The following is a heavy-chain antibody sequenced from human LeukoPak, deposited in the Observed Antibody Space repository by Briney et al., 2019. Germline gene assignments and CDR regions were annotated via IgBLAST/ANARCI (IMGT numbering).Heavy chain of an antibody. CDR1: GFTFSSYE. Sequence: GGSLRLSCAASGFTFSSYEMNWVRQAPGKGLEWVSYISSSGGTIYYADPVKGRFTISRDNAKNSLYLQMNSLRAEDTAVYYCARAVLYYYYGMDVWGQGTTVTVSS. CDR3: ARAVLYYYYGMDV. CDR2: ISSSGGTI. J-gene: IGHJ6*02. V-gene: IGHV3-48*03.